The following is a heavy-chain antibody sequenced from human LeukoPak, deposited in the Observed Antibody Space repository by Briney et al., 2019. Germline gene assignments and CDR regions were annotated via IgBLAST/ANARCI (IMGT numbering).Heavy chain of an antibody. CDR3: AKSVDTTMVWNY. D-gene: IGHD5-18*01. CDR1: GFSFSNYA. J-gene: IGHJ4*02. V-gene: IGHV3-23*01. Sequence: GGSLRLSCAASGFSFSNYAMSWDRQPPGKGLEWVSGISGSGSSAYYADSVKGRFTISRNNSKHTLYLQMNSLRAEDTAIYYCAKSVDTTMVWNYWGQGTLVTVSS. CDR2: ISGSGSSA.